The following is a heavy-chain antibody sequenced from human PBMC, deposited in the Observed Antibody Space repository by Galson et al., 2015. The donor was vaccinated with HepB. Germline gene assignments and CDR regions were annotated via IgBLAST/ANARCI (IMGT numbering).Heavy chain of an antibody. CDR3: ARDLGIAVPTGAFDI. Sequence: SVKVSCKASGYTFTSYYMHWVRQAPGQGLEWMGIINPSGGSTSYAQKFQGRVTMTRDTSTSTVYMELSSLRSEDTAVYYCARDLGIAVPTGAFDIWGQGTMVTVSS. CDR1: GYTFTSYY. J-gene: IGHJ3*02. CDR2: INPSGGST. D-gene: IGHD6-19*01. V-gene: IGHV1-46*01.